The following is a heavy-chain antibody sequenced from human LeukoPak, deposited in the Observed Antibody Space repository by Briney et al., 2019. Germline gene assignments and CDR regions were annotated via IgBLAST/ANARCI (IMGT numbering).Heavy chain of an antibody. V-gene: IGHV3-7*01. Sequence: GGSLRLSCAASGFTFSSYWMSWVRQAPGKGLEWVANIKHDRSVQYCVDSVKGRFTISRGNAKNSLYLQMNSLRAEDTAVYYCARGRVGDGGFDYWGQGTLVTVSS. CDR2: IKHDRSVQ. J-gene: IGHJ4*02. CDR3: ARGRVGDGGFDY. CDR1: GFTFSSYW. D-gene: IGHD4-23*01.